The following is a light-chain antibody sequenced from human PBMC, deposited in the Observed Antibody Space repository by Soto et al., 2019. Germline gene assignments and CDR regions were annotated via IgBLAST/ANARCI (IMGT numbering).Light chain of an antibody. CDR3: QQRNRWPPVT. Sequence: EIVMTHSPATLSVSPGERATLSCRASQSVSNNLAWYQQKPGQAPRLLIYGAFNRATGVPTRFSGSGSGTDFTLTISSLEPEDFAVYYCQQRNRWPPVTFGGGTRVEIK. CDR1: QSVSNN. V-gene: IGKV3-11*01. CDR2: GAF. J-gene: IGKJ4*01.